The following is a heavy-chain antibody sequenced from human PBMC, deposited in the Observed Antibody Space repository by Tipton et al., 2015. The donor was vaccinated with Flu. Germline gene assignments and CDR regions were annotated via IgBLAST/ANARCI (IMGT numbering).Heavy chain of an antibody. J-gene: IGHJ4*02. CDR3: ARDRGYDFWSGYLTLDY. CDR2: INPNSGGT. D-gene: IGHD3-3*01. CDR1: GYTFTGYY. Sequence: QVQLVQSRAEVKKPGASVKVSCKASGYTFTGYYMHWVRQAPGQGLEWMGWINPNSGGTNYAQKFQGRVTMTRDTSISTAYMELSRLRSDDTAVYYCARDRGYDFWSGYLTLDYWGQGTLVTVSS. V-gene: IGHV1-2*02.